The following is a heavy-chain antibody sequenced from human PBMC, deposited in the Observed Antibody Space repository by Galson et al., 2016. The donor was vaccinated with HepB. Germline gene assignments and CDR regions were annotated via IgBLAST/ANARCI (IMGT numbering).Heavy chain of an antibody. CDR1: SGSIYNSNYY. V-gene: IGHV4-39*01. J-gene: IGHJ4*02. CDR3: ARHVPPGSYYGTGNYYNVFDY. CDR2: IYYSGSA. Sequence: SETLSLTCSVSSGSIYNSNYYWGWIRQPPGKGLEWIGSIYYSGSAHYNPSLNSRVTISIDTSKNHFSLSLSSVTAADTAVYYCARHVPPGSYYGTGNYYNVFDYWGQGSLGTVSS. D-gene: IGHD3-10*01.